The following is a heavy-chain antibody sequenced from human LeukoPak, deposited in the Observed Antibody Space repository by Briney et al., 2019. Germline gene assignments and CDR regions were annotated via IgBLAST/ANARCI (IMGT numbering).Heavy chain of an antibody. J-gene: IGHJ3*01. V-gene: IGHV4-30-2*01. D-gene: IGHD3-3*01. Sequence: SETLSLTCAVSGASISSGGYSWSWIRQPPGKGLEWIGYTYHSGSTYYNPSLKSRVTISVDRSKNQFSLKLSSVTAADTAVYYCARGLRIIRDAFDLWGQGTMVTVSS. CDR2: TYHSGST. CDR3: ARGLRIIRDAFDL. CDR1: GASISSGGYS.